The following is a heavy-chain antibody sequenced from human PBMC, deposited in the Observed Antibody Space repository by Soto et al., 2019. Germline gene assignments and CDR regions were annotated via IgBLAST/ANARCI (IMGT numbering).Heavy chain of an antibody. Sequence: ASLKLSCKVSVYTLTELSMHWVLHAPGKGIEWMGGFDPEDGETIYAQKFQGRVTMTEDTSTDTAYMELSSLRSEDTAVYYCATGGPLDGYTYCIGGSCYPDYWGQGTLVTVSS. CDR1: VYTLTELS. CDR2: FDPEDGET. V-gene: IGHV1-24*01. CDR3: ATGGPLDGYTYCIGGSCYPDY. D-gene: IGHD2-15*01. J-gene: IGHJ4*01.